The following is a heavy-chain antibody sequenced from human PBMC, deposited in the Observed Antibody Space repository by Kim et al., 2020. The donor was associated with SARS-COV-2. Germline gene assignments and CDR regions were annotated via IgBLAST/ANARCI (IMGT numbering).Heavy chain of an antibody. D-gene: IGHD1-1*01. J-gene: IGHJ5*02. CDR2: ISYDGTNK. Sequence: GGSLRLSCAGSGFIFSSYVMHWVRQAPGKGLEWVAVISYDGTNKYYADSVKGRFTISRDNSKNTLYLQMNSLRAEDTAVYYCARDRRQLGTTWFDPWGQG. CDR1: GFIFSSYV. V-gene: IGHV3-30-3*01. CDR3: ARDRRQLGTTWFDP.